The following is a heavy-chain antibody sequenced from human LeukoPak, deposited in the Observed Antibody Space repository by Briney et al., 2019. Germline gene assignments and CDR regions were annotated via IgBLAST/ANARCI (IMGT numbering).Heavy chain of an antibody. CDR3: ARSGDTAMAPGYYYGMDV. CDR1: GYTFTSYA. V-gene: IGHV1-3*01. J-gene: IGHJ6*02. CDR2: INAGNGNT. Sequence: GASVKVSCKASGYTFTSYAMHWVRQAPGQRLEWMGWINAGNGNTKYSQKFQGRVTITRDTSASTAYMELSSLRSEDTAVYYCARSGDTAMAPGYYYGMDVWGQGTTVTVSS. D-gene: IGHD5-18*01.